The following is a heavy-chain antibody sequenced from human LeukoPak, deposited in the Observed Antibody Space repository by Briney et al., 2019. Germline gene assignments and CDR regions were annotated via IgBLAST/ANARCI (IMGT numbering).Heavy chain of an antibody. CDR1: GGSISDYY. V-gene: IGHV4-4*08. Sequence: SETLSLTCTVSGGSISDYYWSWIRQPPGKGRECIGYVYSGSTSYNPTLKSRVTISVDTSKNQFSLKLSSVTAADTAVYYCARDPKYSGSYQGAFDIWGQGTMVTVSS. CDR2: VYSGST. J-gene: IGHJ3*02. CDR3: ARDPKYSGSYQGAFDI. D-gene: IGHD1-26*01.